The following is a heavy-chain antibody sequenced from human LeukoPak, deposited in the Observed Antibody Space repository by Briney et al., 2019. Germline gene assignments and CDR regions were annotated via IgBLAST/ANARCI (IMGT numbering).Heavy chain of an antibody. CDR3: ARAYCGGDCYLYYYYGMDV. CDR1: GFTFSSYA. J-gene: IGHJ6*02. V-gene: IGHV3-30*04. D-gene: IGHD2-21*02. Sequence: PGGSLRLSCAASGFTFSSYAMHWVRQAPGKGLEWVAVISYDGSNKYYADSVKGRFTISRDNSKNTLYLQMNSLRAEDTAVYYCARAYCGGDCYLYYYYGMDVWGQGTTVTVSS. CDR2: ISYDGSNK.